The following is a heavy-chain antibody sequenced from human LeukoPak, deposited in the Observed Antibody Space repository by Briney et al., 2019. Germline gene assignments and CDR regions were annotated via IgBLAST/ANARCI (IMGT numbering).Heavy chain of an antibody. V-gene: IGHV4-59*01. CDR2: IYYTVRT. CDR1: LGSLSRYW. J-gene: IGHJ5*02. D-gene: IGHD3-3*01. CDR3: ARWSGSLAWFDP. Sequence: SETLSLTCTDSLGSLSRYWWSWIRQHPGAGLEWSGYIYYTVRTNYNPSLTSRVTISVDTSKNQFSLKLSSVTAADTAVYYCARWSGSLAWFDPWGPGKPVTASS.